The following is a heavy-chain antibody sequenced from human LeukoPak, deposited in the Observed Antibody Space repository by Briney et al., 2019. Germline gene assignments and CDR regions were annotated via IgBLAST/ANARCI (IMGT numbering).Heavy chain of an antibody. V-gene: IGHV3-66*01. CDR1: GFTVSSNY. Sequence: AGGSLRLSCAAPGFTVSSNYMSWVRQAPGKGLEWVSVIYSGGSTYYADSVKGRFTVSRDNSKNTLYLQMNSLRAEDTAVYYCARAPRYCSGGSCYDLDYYYYGMDVWGQGTTVTVSS. CDR2: IYSGGST. CDR3: ARAPRYCSGGSCYDLDYYYYGMDV. J-gene: IGHJ6*02. D-gene: IGHD2-15*01.